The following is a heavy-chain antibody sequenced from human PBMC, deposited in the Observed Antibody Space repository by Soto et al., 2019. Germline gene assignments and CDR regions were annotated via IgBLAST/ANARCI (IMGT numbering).Heavy chain of an antibody. V-gene: IGHV1-46*01. D-gene: IGHD3-9*01. Sequence: GASVKVSCKASGYTFTSYYMHWVRQAPGQGLEWMGIINPSGGSTSYAQKFQGRVTMTRDTSTSTIYMELSSLRSEDTAVYYCARGRDDILNVPSRSGSYYLDYWGQGTLVTVS. CDR3: ARGRDDILNVPSRSGSYYLDY. CDR1: GYTFTSYY. J-gene: IGHJ4*02. CDR2: INPSGGST.